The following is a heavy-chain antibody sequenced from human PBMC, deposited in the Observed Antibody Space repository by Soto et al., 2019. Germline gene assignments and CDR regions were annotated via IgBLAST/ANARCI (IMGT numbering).Heavy chain of an antibody. CDR1: GGSFSGYY. D-gene: IGHD1-20*01. J-gene: IGHJ5*02. V-gene: IGHV4-34*01. Sequence: QVQLQQWGAGLLKPAETMSLTCAVYGGSFSGYYWSWIRQPPGKGLEWIGEINNSGSTNYNPSLKERGTISVDSSERQFPLKLSSVIAEDTAVYYCAGVGYNWGPFDPWGQGTLVTVSS. CDR3: AGVGYNWGPFDP. CDR2: INNSGST.